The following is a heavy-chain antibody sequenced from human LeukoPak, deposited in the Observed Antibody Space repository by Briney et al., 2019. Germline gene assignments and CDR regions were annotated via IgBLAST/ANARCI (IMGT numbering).Heavy chain of an antibody. D-gene: IGHD2-2*01. CDR2: ISYDGSNK. CDR3: AIDGGYQLLSWPSYYYGMDV. J-gene: IGHJ6*02. Sequence: GGSLRLSCAASGFTFSSYGMHWVRQAPGKGLEWVAVISYDGSNKYYADSVKGRFTISRDNSKNTLYLQMNSLRAEDTAVYYCAIDGGYQLLSWPSYYYGMDVWGQGTTVTVPS. V-gene: IGHV3-30*03. CDR1: GFTFSSYG.